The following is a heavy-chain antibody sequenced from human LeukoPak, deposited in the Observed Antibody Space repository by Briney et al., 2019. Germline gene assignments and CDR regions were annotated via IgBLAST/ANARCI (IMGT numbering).Heavy chain of an antibody. Sequence: SETLSLTCAVYGGSFSGYYWSWIRQPPGKGLEWIGEINHSGSTNYNPSLKSRVTISVDTSKNQFSLKLSSVTAADTAVYYCARHPDFWSGYYSNWFDPWGQRTLVTVSS. D-gene: IGHD3-3*01. CDR1: GGSFSGYY. CDR2: INHSGST. V-gene: IGHV4-34*01. J-gene: IGHJ5*02. CDR3: ARHPDFWSGYYSNWFDP.